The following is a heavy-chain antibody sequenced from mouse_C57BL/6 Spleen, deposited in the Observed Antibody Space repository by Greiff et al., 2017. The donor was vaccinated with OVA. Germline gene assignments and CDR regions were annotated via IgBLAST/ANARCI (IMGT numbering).Heavy chain of an antibody. V-gene: IGHV5-6*01. CDR3: ARPTVVATTPYYFDY. J-gene: IGHJ2*01. CDR2: ISSGGSYT. Sequence: EVMLVESGGDLVKPGGSLKLSCAASGFTFSSYGMSWVRQTPDKRLEWVATISSGGSYTYYPDSVKGRFTISRDNAKNTLYLQMSSLKSEDTAMYYCARPTVVATTPYYFDYWGQGTTLTVSS. D-gene: IGHD1-1*01. CDR1: GFTFSSYG.